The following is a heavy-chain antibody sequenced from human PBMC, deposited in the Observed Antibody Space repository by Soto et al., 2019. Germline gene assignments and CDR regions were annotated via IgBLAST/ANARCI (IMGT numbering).Heavy chain of an antibody. CDR2: ISTNGGST. D-gene: IGHD3-22*01. Sequence: PGGSLRLSCSASGFTFSIYAMHWVRQAPGKGLEYVSSISTNGGSTDYADSVKGRFTISRDNSKNTVYLQMSSLRVEDTAVYYCVKWHSSGYGYFDYWGQGTLVTVSS. CDR1: GFTFSIYA. CDR3: VKWHSSGYGYFDY. J-gene: IGHJ4*02. V-gene: IGHV3-64D*06.